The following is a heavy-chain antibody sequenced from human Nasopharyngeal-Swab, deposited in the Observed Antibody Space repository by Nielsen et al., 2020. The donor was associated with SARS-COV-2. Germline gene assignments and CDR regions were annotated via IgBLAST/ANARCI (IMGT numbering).Heavy chain of an antibody. V-gene: IGHV1-69*13. CDR2: IIPIFGTS. CDR1: GGTFISYA. D-gene: IGHD3-10*01. Sequence: SVKVSCKASGGTFISYAISWVRQAPAQGLEWMGGIIPIFGTSNYAQKFQGRVTVTADESTSTAFMALSSLRSEDTAVYYCSRTPSSGLVYFDYWGQGTLVTVSS. J-gene: IGHJ4*02. CDR3: SRTPSSGLVYFDY.